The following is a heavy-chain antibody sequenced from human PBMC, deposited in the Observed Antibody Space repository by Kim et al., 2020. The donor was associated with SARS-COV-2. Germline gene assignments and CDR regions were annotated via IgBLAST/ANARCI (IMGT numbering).Heavy chain of an antibody. J-gene: IGHJ4*02. CDR1: GGHINTSHYY. V-gene: IGHV4-39*01. D-gene: IGHD2-15*01. Sequence: SETLSLTCSVSGGHINTSHYYWAWIRQPPGKGLEWIGTIYHRGSTYYNPSLKSRVTISVDTSRNQFSLNLASVTAAAAAVYYCARRTEAGGYFDFWGQG. CDR2: IYHRGST. CDR3: ARRTEAGGYFDF.